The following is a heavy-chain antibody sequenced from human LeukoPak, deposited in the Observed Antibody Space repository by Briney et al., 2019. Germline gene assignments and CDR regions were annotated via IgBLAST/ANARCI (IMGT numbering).Heavy chain of an antibody. CDR2: IYYSGST. CDR3: ARHTRYDYVWGSYGYFDY. V-gene: IGHV4-39*01. J-gene: IGHJ4*02. Sequence: SETLSLTCTVSGDSINAYYWGWIRQPPGKGLEWIGSIYYSGSTYYNPSLKSRVTISVDTSKNQFSLKLSSVTAADTAVYYCARHTRYDYVWGSYGYFDYWGQGTLVTVSS. CDR1: GDSINAYY. D-gene: IGHD3-16*01.